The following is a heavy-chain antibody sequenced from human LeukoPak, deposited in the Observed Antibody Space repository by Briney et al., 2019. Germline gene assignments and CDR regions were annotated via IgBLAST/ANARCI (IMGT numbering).Heavy chain of an antibody. D-gene: IGHD5-18*01. CDR2: IYYSGST. J-gene: IGHJ4*02. Sequence: SETLSLTCTVSGGSISSYYWSWIRQPPGKGLEWIGYIYYSGSTNYNPSLKRRVTISVDTSKNQFSLKLSSVTAADTAVYYCARGGYSYGWVDYWGQGTLVTVSS. V-gene: IGHV4-59*01. CDR3: ARGGYSYGWVDY. CDR1: GGSISSYY.